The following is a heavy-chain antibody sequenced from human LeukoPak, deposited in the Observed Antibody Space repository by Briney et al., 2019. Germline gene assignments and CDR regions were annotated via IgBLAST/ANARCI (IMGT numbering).Heavy chain of an antibody. CDR3: ARGYSGYDFAY. V-gene: IGHV4-30-2*01. CDR2: IYHSGST. J-gene: IGHJ4*02. CDR1: GGSISSGGYS. Sequence: TLSLTCAVSGGSISSGGYSWSWIRQPPGKGLEWIGYIYHSGSTYYNPSLKSRVTISVDRSKNQFSLKLSSVTAADTAVYYCARGYSGYDFAYWGQGTLVTVSS. D-gene: IGHD5-12*01.